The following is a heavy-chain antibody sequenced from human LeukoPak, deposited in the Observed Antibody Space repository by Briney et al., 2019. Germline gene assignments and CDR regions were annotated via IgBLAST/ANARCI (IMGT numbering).Heavy chain of an antibody. CDR3: ARAGGFGYFDY. J-gene: IGHJ4*02. D-gene: IGHD3-16*01. V-gene: IGHV4-59*01. CDR1: GGSISSYY. Sequence: SEXLSLTCTVSGGSISSYYWSWIRQPPGKGLEWIGYIYYSGSTNYNPSLRSRGNISVDTSKNQFSLKLSSVTPADTAVYYCARAGGFGYFDYWGQGTLVTVSS. CDR2: IYYSGST.